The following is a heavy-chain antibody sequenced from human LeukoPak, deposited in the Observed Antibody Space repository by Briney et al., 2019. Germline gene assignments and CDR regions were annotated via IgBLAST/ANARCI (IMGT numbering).Heavy chain of an antibody. Sequence: PGRSLRLSCAASGFTFSSYSMNWVRQAPGKGLEWVSSISSSSSYIYYADSVKGRFTISRDNAKNSLYLQMNSLRAEDTAVYYCAKSFHSSGWFYYYDMDVWGQGTTVTVSS. J-gene: IGHJ6*02. D-gene: IGHD6-19*01. CDR2: ISSSSSYI. CDR3: AKSFHSSGWFYYYDMDV. CDR1: GFTFSSYS. V-gene: IGHV3-21*04.